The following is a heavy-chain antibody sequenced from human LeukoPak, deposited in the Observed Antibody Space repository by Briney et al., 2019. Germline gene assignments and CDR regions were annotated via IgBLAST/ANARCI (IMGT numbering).Heavy chain of an antibody. V-gene: IGHV3-20*04. Sequence: GGSLRLSCAGSGYTFDDHGMSWVRQAPGKGLEWVAGINWDGDSTGYADSVKGRFTISRDNAKNSLYLQMNSLRAEDTAVYYCARSNKHCSSTSCYFDYWGQGTLVTVSS. D-gene: IGHD2-2*01. CDR1: GYTFDDHG. CDR2: INWDGDST. CDR3: ARSNKHCSSTSCYFDY. J-gene: IGHJ4*02.